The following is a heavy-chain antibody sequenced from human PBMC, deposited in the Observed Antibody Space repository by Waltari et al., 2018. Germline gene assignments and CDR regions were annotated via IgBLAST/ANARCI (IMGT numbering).Heavy chain of an antibody. V-gene: IGHV1-69*14. CDR1: GGTFSSYA. CDR3: ARAHPEYSSSSGYFDY. J-gene: IGHJ4*02. D-gene: IGHD6-6*01. Sequence: QVQLVQSGAEVKKPGSSVKVSCKASGGTFSSYAISWVRQAPGQGLEWMGGIRPIFGTANYAQKFQGRVTITADKSTSTAYMELSSLRSEDTAVYYCARAHPEYSSSSGYFDYWGQGTLVTVSS. CDR2: IRPIFGTA.